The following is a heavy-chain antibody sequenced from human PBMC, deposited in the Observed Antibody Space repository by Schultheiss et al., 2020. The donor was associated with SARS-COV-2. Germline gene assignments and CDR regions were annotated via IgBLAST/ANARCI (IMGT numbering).Heavy chain of an antibody. J-gene: IGHJ4*02. CDR1: GYTFTSYG. Sequence: ASVKVSCKASGYTFTSYGISWVRQAPGQGLEWMGWVNPNSGATKFAQRFQGRVTMTRDTSITTAYMEVIRLTSDDTAVYYCARAAAKDYWGQGTLVTVSS. CDR2: VNPNSGAT. CDR3: ARAAAKDY. V-gene: IGHV1-2*02. D-gene: IGHD2-15*01.